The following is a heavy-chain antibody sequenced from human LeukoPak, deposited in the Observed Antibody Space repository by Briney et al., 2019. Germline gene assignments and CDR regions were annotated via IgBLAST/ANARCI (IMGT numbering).Heavy chain of an antibody. V-gene: IGHV3-7*01. J-gene: IGHJ4*02. D-gene: IGHD3-22*01. CDR2: IKQEGSEK. Sequence: GGSLRLSRAAPGFTFSDNWMTWVRQAPGKGLEWVSHIKQEGSEKDYVDSVKGRFTISRDNAKNSLYLQMDSLRVEDTAVYYCARKGGYSSGYYYWGQGTLVTVSS. CDR3: ARKGGYSSGYYY. CDR1: GFTFSDNW.